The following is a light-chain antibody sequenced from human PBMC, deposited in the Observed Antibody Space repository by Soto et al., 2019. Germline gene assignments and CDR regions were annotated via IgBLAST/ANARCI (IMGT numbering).Light chain of an antibody. V-gene: IGKV3D-15*01. CDR2: HTS. Sequence: ETVLTQSPGTLSLSPGERATLSCRASQSVGGSLAWYQQRPGQAPRLLVYHTSNRATGIPDRFSASGSGTEFTLTINSLQSEDFAVYYCQQYNSWPMWTFGQGTKVDIK. J-gene: IGKJ1*01. CDR3: QQYNSWPMWT. CDR1: QSVGGS.